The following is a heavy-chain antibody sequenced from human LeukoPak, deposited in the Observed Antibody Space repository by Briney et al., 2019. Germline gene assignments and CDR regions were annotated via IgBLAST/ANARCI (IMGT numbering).Heavy chain of an antibody. CDR2: IYYSGST. J-gene: IGHJ2*01. CDR3: ARDKWLTYWYFDL. CDR1: GVSISIDY. Sequence: SETLSLTCTVSGVSISIDYASGIPRPPGKGLECSGDIYYSGSTNYNPSLKSRVTISVDTSKNQFSLKLSSVTAADTAVYYCARDKWLTYWYFDLWGRGTLVTVSS. D-gene: IGHD3-22*01. V-gene: IGHV4-59*01.